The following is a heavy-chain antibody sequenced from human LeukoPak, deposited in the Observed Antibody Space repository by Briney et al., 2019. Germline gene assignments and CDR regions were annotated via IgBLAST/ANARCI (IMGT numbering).Heavy chain of an antibody. Sequence: GGSLRLSFACSVFTFISYAMSWVRQAPGKGLEGVSAISGSGGSTYYADSVKGGFTISSDNSKNTLYLQMNSLRAEDTAVYYCAKSAVDFWSGYYTGDYYGRWGQGTLVTVSS. D-gene: IGHD3-3*01. V-gene: IGHV3-23*01. CDR2: ISGSGGST. CDR1: VFTFISYA. CDR3: AKSAVDFWSGYYTGDYYGR. J-gene: IGHJ4*02.